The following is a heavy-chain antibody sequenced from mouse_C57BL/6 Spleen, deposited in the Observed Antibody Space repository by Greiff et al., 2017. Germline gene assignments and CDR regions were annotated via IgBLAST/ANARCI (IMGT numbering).Heavy chain of an antibody. CDR3: TRWGPRYAMDY. V-gene: IGHV1-15*01. CDR2: IDPETGGT. CDR1: GYTFTDYE. J-gene: IGHJ4*01. Sequence: QVQLQQSGAELVRPGASVTLSCKASGYTFTDYEMHWVKQTPVHGLEWIGAIDPETGGTAYNQKFKGKAILTADKSSSTAYMELRSLTSEDSAVYYCTRWGPRYAMDYWGQGTSVTVSS.